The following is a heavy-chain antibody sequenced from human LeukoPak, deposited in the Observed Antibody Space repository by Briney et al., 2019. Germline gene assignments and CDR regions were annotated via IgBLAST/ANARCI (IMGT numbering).Heavy chain of an antibody. V-gene: IGHV1-69*06. CDR3: ASGRGYSYGVDY. Sequence: SVKVSCKASGGTFSSYAISWVRQAPGQGLEWMGGIIPIFATANYAQKFQSRVRITADKSTSTAYMELSSLRSEETAVYYCASGRGYSYGVDYWGQGTLVTVSS. J-gene: IGHJ4*02. CDR2: IIPIFATA. D-gene: IGHD5-18*01. CDR1: GGTFSSYA.